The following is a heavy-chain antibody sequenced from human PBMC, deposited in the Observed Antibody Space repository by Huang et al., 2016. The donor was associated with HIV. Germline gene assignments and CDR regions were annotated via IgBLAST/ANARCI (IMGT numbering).Heavy chain of an antibody. CDR1: GFTFGDYT. D-gene: IGHD6-19*01. Sequence: EVQLVESGGGLVQPGRSLRLSCRASGFTFGDYTMSWFRQAPGKGLEWVGVIRSKTHGGTTEYAASVKGRVTISRDDSKSIAYLQMNSLKTEDTAVYYCTREGGQWLVYYFDYWGQGTLVTVSS. CDR3: TREGGQWLVYYFDY. CDR2: IRSKTHGGTT. J-gene: IGHJ4*02. V-gene: IGHV3-49*03.